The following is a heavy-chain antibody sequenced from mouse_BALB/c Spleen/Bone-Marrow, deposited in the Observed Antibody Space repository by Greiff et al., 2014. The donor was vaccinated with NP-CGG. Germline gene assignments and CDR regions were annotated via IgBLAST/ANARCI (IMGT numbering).Heavy chain of an antibody. J-gene: IGHJ2*01. CDR2: IYPGDGDT. CDR3: ARGRISVDY. V-gene: IGHV1-80*01. Sequence: QVQLQQSGAELVRPGSSVKISCKASGYAFSVYWMNWVKQRPGQGLEWIGQIYPGDGDTNDNGKFKGRATLTADKSSNTAYMQLSSLTSEDSAVYFCARGRISVDYWGQGTTLTVSS. CDR1: GYAFSVYW.